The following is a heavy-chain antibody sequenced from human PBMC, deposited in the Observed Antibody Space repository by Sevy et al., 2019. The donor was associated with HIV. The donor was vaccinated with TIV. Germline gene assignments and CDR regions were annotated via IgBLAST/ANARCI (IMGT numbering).Heavy chain of an antibody. Sequence: ASVKVSCKASGYIFTSYGISWVRQAPRQGLEWMGWINCHNGNTNYVQNLQGRVTMTTDTSTNTAYMELRSLRSDDTAVYYCARDGYDGSGYQRGLFDFWGQGTLVTVSS. CDR3: ARDGYDGSGYQRGLFDF. D-gene: IGHD3-22*01. V-gene: IGHV1-18*01. J-gene: IGHJ4*02. CDR2: INCHNGNT. CDR1: GYIFTSYG.